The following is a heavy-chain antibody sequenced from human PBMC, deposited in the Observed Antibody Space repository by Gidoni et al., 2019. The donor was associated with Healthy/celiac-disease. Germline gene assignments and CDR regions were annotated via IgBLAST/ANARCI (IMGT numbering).Heavy chain of an antibody. Sequence: EVQLLESGGGLVQPGGSLRLPCAASGFTFYRYAIGWGRQAPGKGVEWVSAISGSGGSTYYADSVKGRFTISRDNSKNTLYLQMNSLRAEDTAVYYCAKVGRGDFGVVNRYYFDYWGQGTLVTVSS. V-gene: IGHV3-23*01. J-gene: IGHJ4*02. CDR1: GFTFYRYA. D-gene: IGHD3-3*01. CDR2: ISGSGGST. CDR3: AKVGRGDFGVVNRYYFDY.